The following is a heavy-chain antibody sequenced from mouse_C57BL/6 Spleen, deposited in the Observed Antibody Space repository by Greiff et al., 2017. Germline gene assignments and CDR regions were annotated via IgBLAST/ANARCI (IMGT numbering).Heavy chain of an antibody. D-gene: IGHD1-1*01. CDR3: ATHYYGSSFDY. J-gene: IGHJ2*01. CDR1: GYTFTDYY. CDR2: INPNNGGT. Sequence: EVQLQQSGPGLVKPGASVNISCTASGYTFTDYYMNWLKQSHGESLEWSGDINPNNGGTSYNQKFKGKATLTVAKSSSTAYMEIRSLTSEDSAVYYWATHYYGSSFDYWGQGTTLTVSS. V-gene: IGHV1-26*01.